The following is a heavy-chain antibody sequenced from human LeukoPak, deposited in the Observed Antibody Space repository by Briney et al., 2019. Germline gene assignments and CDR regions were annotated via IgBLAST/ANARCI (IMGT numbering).Heavy chain of an antibody. CDR2: IYSGIST. V-gene: IGHV3-53*01. CDR1: GFTVSSNY. CDR3: AGGFTLEGFDY. Sequence: GGSLRLSCAASGFTVSSNYMSWVRQAPGKGLERVSVIYSGISTYYADSVKGRFTISRDNSKNTLHLQMNSLRAEDTAVYYCAGGFTLEGFDYWGQGTLVTVSS. J-gene: IGHJ4*02. D-gene: IGHD2-15*01.